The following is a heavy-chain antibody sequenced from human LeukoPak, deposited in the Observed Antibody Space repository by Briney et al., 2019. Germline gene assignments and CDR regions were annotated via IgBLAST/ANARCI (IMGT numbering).Heavy chain of an antibody. CDR3: ARDPSIAVAGIYGMDV. D-gene: IGHD6-19*01. Sequence: PSQNLSLTCTVSGGSISSGSYYWSWIRQPAGKGLEWIGRIYTSGSTNYNPSLKSRVTISVDTSKNQFSLKLSSVTAADTAVYHCARDPSIAVAGIYGMDVWGQGTTVTVSS. V-gene: IGHV4-61*02. CDR2: IYTSGST. J-gene: IGHJ6*02. CDR1: GGSISSGSYY.